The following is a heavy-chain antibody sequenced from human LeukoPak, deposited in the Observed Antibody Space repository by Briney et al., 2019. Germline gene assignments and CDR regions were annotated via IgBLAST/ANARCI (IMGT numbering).Heavy chain of an antibody. D-gene: IGHD3-22*01. CDR2: IYYSGTT. Sequence: PSETLSLTCTVSGGSVSCHYWSWIRQPPGKGLEWIGYIYYSGTTNYNPSLKSRVTIGVDTSKNQFSLKLTAVTAADTAVYYCVRECRGGYYDRSEPNWFDPWGQGTLVTVSS. CDR3: VRECRGGYYDRSEPNWFDP. V-gene: IGHV4-4*08. J-gene: IGHJ5*02. CDR1: GGSVSCHY.